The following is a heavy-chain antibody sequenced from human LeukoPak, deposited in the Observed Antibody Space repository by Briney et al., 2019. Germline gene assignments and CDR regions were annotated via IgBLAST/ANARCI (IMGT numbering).Heavy chain of an antibody. Sequence: GGSLRLSCAASGFTFSSYGMHWVRQAPGKGLEWVAVIWYDGSNKYYADSVKGRFTVSRDIAKNTVYLEMNDLRAEDTALYYCAREIGYYFDSDDSRLRGRLDVWGKGTSVTVSS. J-gene: IGHJ6*04. D-gene: IGHD3-22*01. V-gene: IGHV3-33*01. CDR2: IWYDGSNK. CDR1: GFTFSSYG. CDR3: AREIGYYFDSDDSRLRGRLDV.